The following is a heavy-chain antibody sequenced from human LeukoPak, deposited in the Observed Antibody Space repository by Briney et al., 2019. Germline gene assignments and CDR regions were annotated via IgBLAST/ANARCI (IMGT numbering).Heavy chain of an antibody. CDR2: ITPAHSSP. CDR3: ARQPGAGCFAP. V-gene: IGHV5-51*01. J-gene: IGHJ5*02. Sequence: XIGXAXQXXGXXXXWMAIITPAHSSPTSTPSFQAQFPISPDKSISTVYLQWASLKPSDTAMYYCARQPGAGCFAPWGQGTLVTVSS. CDR1: X. D-gene: IGHD3-10*01.